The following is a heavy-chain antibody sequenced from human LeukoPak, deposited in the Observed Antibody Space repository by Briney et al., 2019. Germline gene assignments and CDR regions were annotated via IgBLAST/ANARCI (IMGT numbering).Heavy chain of an antibody. J-gene: IGHJ2*01. CDR1: GFTFSSYA. Sequence: GGSLRLSCAASGFTFSSYAMSWVRQAPGKGLEWVSAISGSGGSTYYADSVKGRFTISRDNSKNTLYLQMNSLRAEDTAVYYCAKLPAVPLDIVVVPAAISGWYFDLWGRGTLVTVSS. V-gene: IGHV3-23*01. CDR3: AKLPAVPLDIVVVPAAISGWYFDL. CDR2: ISGSGGST. D-gene: IGHD2-2*02.